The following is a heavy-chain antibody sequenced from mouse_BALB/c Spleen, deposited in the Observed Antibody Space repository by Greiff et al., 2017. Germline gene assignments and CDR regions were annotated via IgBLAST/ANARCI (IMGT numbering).Heavy chain of an antibody. V-gene: IGHV5-17*02. Sequence: EVQLVESGGGLVQPGGSRKLSCAASGFTFSSFGMHWVRQAPEKGLEWVAYISSGSSTIYYADTVKGRFTISRDNPKNTLFLQMTSLRSEDTAMYYCARKYGNGYAMDDWGQGTSVTVSS. CDR2: ISSGSSTI. CDR1: GFTFSSFG. CDR3: ARKYGNGYAMDD. D-gene: IGHD2-10*02. J-gene: IGHJ4*01.